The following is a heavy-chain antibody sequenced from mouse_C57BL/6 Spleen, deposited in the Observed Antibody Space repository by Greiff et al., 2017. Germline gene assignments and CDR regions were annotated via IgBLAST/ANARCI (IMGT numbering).Heavy chain of an antibody. Sequence: QVQLKESGAELVKPGASVKLSCKASGYTFTEYTIHWVKQRSGQGLEWIGWFYPGSGSIKYNEKFKDKATLTAEKSSSTVYMERSRLTSEDSAVYFCARHEDYYGSSYDYYAMDYWGQGTSVTVSS. J-gene: IGHJ4*01. CDR2: FYPGSGSI. CDR1: GYTFTEYT. D-gene: IGHD1-1*01. V-gene: IGHV1-62-2*01. CDR3: ARHEDYYGSSYDYYAMDY.